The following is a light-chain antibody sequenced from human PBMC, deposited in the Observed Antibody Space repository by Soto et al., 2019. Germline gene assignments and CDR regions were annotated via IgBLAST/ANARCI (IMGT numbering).Light chain of an antibody. J-gene: IGLJ2*01. V-gene: IGLV2-14*01. CDR3: SSYTSRDTVI. CDR2: EIS. Sequence: QSVLTQPASVSGSPGQSITISCSGTSSDVGAYDHVSWYQQYPGKAPKFIIFEISNRPSGISSRFSGSRSGNTASLTISRLQAEDEAYYYCSSYTSRDTVIXGGGTKVTV. CDR1: SSDVGAYDH.